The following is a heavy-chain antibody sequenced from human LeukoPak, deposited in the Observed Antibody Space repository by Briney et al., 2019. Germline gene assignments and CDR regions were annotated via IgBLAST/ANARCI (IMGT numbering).Heavy chain of an antibody. D-gene: IGHD6-13*01. Sequence: SLGLLRAVSVFPYRRCDQICARRAPGKGLEWVSYISSSGSTIYYADSVKGRFTISRDNAKNSLYLQMNSLRAEDTAVYYCARESSSWALGQGTLVTVCS. J-gene: IGHJ5*02. V-gene: IGHV3-48*03. CDR1: VFPYRRCD. CDR2: ISSSGSTI. CDR3: ARESSSWA.